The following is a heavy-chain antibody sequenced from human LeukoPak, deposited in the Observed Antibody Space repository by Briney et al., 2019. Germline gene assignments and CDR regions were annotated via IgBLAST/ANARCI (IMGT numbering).Heavy chain of an antibody. CDR1: GGSISSGSYY. J-gene: IGHJ4*02. CDR3: ARETYYYGSGSFPDY. D-gene: IGHD3-10*01. Sequence: SSETLSLTCTVSGGSISSGSYYWSWIRQPAGKGLEWIGRIYTSGSTNYNPSLKSRVTISVDTSKNQFSLKLSSVTAADTAVYYCARETYYYGSGSFPDYWGQGTLVTVSS. V-gene: IGHV4-61*02. CDR2: IYTSGST.